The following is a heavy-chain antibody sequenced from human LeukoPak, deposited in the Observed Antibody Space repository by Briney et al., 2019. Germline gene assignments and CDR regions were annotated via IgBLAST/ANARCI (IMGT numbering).Heavy chain of an antibody. J-gene: IGHJ6*03. CDR1: GFTFGDYV. CDR3: TTSRAYCSSTSCPYYYYYYMDV. Sequence: GRSLRLSCTASGFTFGDYVMSWVRQAPGKGLEWVGFIRSKAYGGTTEYAASVKGRFTISRDDSKSIAYLQMNSLKTEDTAVYYCTTSRAYCSSTSCPYYYYYYMDVWGKGTTVTISS. D-gene: IGHD2-2*01. CDR2: IRSKAYGGTT. V-gene: IGHV3-49*04.